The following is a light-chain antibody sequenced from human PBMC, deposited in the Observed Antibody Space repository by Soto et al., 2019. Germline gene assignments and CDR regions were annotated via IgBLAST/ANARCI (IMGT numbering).Light chain of an antibody. J-gene: IGLJ3*02. CDR2: RTS. Sequence: QAVVTQEPSLTVSPGGTVTLTCASSTGEVVSGFWPSWLQQKPGQEPRALIYRTSNRHLWTPARFSGSLLGGKAALTLSGLQPGRGAGYYCLLLLSGSWVFGGGTKPAV. CDR1: TGEVVSGFW. V-gene: IGLV7-43*01. CDR3: LLLLSGSWV.